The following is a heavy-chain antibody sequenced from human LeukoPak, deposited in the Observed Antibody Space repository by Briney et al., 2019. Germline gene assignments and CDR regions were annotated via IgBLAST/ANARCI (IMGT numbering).Heavy chain of an antibody. CDR1: GFTFSDYY. V-gene: IGHV3-11*04. CDR2: ISSSGSTI. CDR3: ARAGQWLVNAAFDI. J-gene: IGHJ3*02. Sequence: PGGSLRLSCAASGFTFSDYYMSWIRQAPGKGLEWVSYISSSGSTIYYADSVKGRFTISRDNAKNSLYLQMNSLRAEDTAVYYCARAGQWLVNAAFDIWGQGTMVTVSS. D-gene: IGHD6-19*01.